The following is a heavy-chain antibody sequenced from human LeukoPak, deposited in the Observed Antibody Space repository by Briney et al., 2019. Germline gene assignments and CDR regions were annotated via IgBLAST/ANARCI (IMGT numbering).Heavy chain of an antibody. CDR1: GGSISSSSYY. D-gene: IGHD6-6*01. J-gene: IGHJ4*02. Sequence: PSETLSLTCTVSGGSISSSSYYWGWIRQPPGKGLEWIGSIYYSGSTYYNPSLKSRVTISVDTSKNQFSLKLSSVTAADTAVYYCARERTGMQLVPYYFDYWGQGTLVTVSS. CDR2: IYYSGST. V-gene: IGHV4-39*07. CDR3: ARERTGMQLVPYYFDY.